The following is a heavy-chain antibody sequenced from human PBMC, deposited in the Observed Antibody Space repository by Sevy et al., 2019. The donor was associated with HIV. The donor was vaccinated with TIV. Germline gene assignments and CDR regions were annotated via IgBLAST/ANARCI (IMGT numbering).Heavy chain of an antibody. CDR2: IKSKTDGGTT. D-gene: IGHD3-22*01. CDR3: TTRITMIVVVITYDY. CDR1: GFTFSNAW. J-gene: IGHJ4*02. Sequence: GGSLRLSCAASGFTFSNAWMSWVRQAPGKGLEWVGRIKSKTDGGTTDYAAPVKGRFTISRDDSKTTLYLQMNSLKTEDTAVYYCTTRITMIVVVITYDYWGQGTLVTVPS. V-gene: IGHV3-15*01.